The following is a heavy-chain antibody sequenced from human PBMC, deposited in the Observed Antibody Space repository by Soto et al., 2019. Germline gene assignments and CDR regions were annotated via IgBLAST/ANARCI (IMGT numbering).Heavy chain of an antibody. V-gene: IGHV2-5*02. CDR3: AHRRLGTDSIQQLVPYFDY. J-gene: IGHJ4*02. Sequence: SGPTLVNPTQTLTLTCTFSGFSLSTSGVGVGWIRQPPGKALEWLALIYWDDDKRYSPSLKSRLTITKDTSKNQVVLTMTNMDPVDTATYFCAHRRLGTDSIQQLVPYFDYWGQGTLVTVSS. CDR1: GFSLSTSGVG. CDR2: IYWDDDK. D-gene: IGHD6-13*01.